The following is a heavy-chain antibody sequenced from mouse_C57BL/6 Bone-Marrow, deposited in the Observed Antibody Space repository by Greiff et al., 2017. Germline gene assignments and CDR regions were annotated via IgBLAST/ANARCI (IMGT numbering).Heavy chain of an antibody. V-gene: IGHV1-39*01. D-gene: IGHD2-4*01. J-gene: IGHJ4*01. Sequence: EVHLVESGPELVKPGASVKISCKASGYSFTDYNMNWVKQSNGKSLEWIGVINPNYGTTSYNQKFKGKATLNVDQSSSTAYMQLNSLTSEDSAVYYCARGYDYDYAMDYWGQGTSVTVSS. CDR1: GYSFTDYN. CDR3: ARGYDYDYAMDY. CDR2: INPNYGTT.